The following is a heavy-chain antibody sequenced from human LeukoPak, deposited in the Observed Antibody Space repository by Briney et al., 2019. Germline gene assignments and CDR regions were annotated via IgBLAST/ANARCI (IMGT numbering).Heavy chain of an antibody. CDR3: ARPGYYDNSGFNFDY. CDR1: GGSIGSSTVY. CDR2: INCSGYT. V-gene: IGHV4-39*01. Sequence: SETLSLTCTVSGGSIGSSTVYWGRIRQPPGQGLEWIGGINCSGYTYYNPSLKSRVTITVDTPKHQFSLKLSSVTAADTAVYYCARPGYYDNSGFNFDYWGQGTLVTVSS. J-gene: IGHJ4*02. D-gene: IGHD3-22*01.